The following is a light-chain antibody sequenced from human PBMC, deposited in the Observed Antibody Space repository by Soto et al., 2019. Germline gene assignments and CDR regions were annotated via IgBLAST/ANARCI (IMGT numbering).Light chain of an antibody. CDR3: QHYGTSPEVT. V-gene: IGKV3-20*01. CDR1: QSVSSN. Sequence: EIVMTQSPATLSVSPGEIATLSFSASQSVSSNLAWYQQKPGQAPRLLIYGASTRATGIPDRFSGSGSGTDFTLTISRLEPEDFAVYYCQHYGTSPEVTFGQGTRLEIK. CDR2: GAS. J-gene: IGKJ5*01.